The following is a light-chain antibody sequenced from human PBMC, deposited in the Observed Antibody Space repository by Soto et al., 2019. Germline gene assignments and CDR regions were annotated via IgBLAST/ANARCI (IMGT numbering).Light chain of an antibody. CDR2: GTS. CDR3: QQYNNWWT. V-gene: IGKV3-15*01. CDR1: QSVSTN. Sequence: EIVMTQSPATLSVSPGGRATLSCRASQSVSTNLAWYKQKPGQAPRLLIYGTSTRATGIPGRFSGSGSGTEFTLTISSLQSEDFAVYYCQQYNNWWTFGQGTKVEIK. J-gene: IGKJ1*01.